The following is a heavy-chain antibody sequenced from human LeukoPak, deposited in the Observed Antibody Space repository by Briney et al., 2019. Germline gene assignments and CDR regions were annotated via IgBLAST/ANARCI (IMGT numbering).Heavy chain of an antibody. J-gene: IGHJ4*02. CDR2: IYTSGST. D-gene: IGHD5-18*01. Sequence: SETLSLTCTVSGYSISSGYYWSWIRQPAGKGLEWIGRIYTSGSTNYNPSLKSRVTMSVDTSKNQFSLKLSSVTAADTAVYYCARVLIDSYGYGGFDYWGQGTLVTVSS. CDR3: ARVLIDSYGYGGFDY. CDR1: GYSISSGYY. V-gene: IGHV4-61*02.